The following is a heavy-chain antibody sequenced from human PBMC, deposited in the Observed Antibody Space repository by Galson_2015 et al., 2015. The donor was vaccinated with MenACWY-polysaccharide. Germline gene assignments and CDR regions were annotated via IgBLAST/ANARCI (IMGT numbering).Heavy chain of an antibody. J-gene: IGHJ5*02. CDR1: GYTFTRYY. Sequence: SVKVSCKASGYTFTRYYMHWVRQAPGQGLEWMGIINPTGGSTTYAQKFQGRVTMTRDTSASTVYMELSSLRSEDTAVYYCARYRTGQCSGGPCSRGIGWFDPWGQGTLVPVSP. CDR3: ARYRTGQCSGGPCSRGIGWFDP. D-gene: IGHD2-15*01. CDR2: INPTGGST. V-gene: IGHV1-46*01.